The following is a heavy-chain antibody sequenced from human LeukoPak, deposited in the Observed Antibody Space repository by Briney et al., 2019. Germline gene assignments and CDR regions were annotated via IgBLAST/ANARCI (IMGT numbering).Heavy chain of an antibody. CDR2: MNPNSGNT. CDR1: GYTFTSYD. Sequence: ASVKVSCKASGYTFTSYDINWVRQATGQGLEWMGWMNPNSGNTGYAQKFLGRVTITRNTSIGTAYMELSSLRSEDTAIYYCVTGYSGTYYVFDYWGQGTLVTVSS. J-gene: IGHJ4*02. CDR3: VTGYSGTYYVFDY. D-gene: IGHD1-26*01. V-gene: IGHV1-8*03.